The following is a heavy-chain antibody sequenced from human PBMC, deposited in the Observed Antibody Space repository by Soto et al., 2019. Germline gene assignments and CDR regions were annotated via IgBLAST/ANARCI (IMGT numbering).Heavy chain of an antibody. D-gene: IGHD3-10*01. Sequence: LGESLKISCKGSGYSFTSYWIGWVRQMPGKGLEWMGIIYPGDSDTRYSPSFQGQVTISADKSISTAYLQWSSLKASDTAMYYCARLPTGSGSYYYGMDVWGQGTTVTVS. CDR2: IYPGDSDT. J-gene: IGHJ6*02. CDR3: ARLPTGSGSYYYGMDV. V-gene: IGHV5-51*01. CDR1: GYSFTSYW.